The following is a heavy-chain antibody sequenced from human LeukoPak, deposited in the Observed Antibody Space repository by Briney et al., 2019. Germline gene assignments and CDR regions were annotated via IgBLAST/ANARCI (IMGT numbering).Heavy chain of an antibody. J-gene: IGHJ4*02. CDR3: ARDLMIAYYFDY. D-gene: IGHD3-22*01. Sequence: SETLFLTCAVSGGSISSSNQWSWVRQPPGKGLEWIGEIYHSGSINYNPSLKSRVTISVDKSKNRFSLQLSSVTAADTAVYYCARDLMIAYYFDYWGQGTLVTVSS. CDR1: GGSISSSNQ. CDR2: IYHSGSI. V-gene: IGHV4-4*02.